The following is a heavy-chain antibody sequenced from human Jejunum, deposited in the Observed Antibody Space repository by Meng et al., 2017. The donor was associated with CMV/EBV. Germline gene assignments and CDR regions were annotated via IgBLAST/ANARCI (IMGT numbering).Heavy chain of an antibody. D-gene: IGHD3-3*02. J-gene: IGHJ4*02. CDR1: GGTFSSYA. Sequence: SGGTFSSYAISGVRQAPGHGLEWMGGIVPLLGTVNYAQKFQGRITITTDESTSTGYMELSSLRSEDTAVYYCARAHDSISNPYFDFWGQGTLVTVSS. CDR3: ARAHDSISNPYFDF. V-gene: IGHV1-69*05. CDR2: IVPLLGTV.